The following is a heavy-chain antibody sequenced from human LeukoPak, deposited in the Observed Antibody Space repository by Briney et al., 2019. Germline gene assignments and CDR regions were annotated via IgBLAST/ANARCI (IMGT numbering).Heavy chain of an antibody. CDR3: ASVVVTVGAFDI. Sequence: GGSLRLSCAASGFTFSSYSMYWVRQAPGKGLEWASRIKSDGSSAIYAASVKGRFTISRDNANNTLYLQMNSLRAEDTAVYYCASVVVTVGAFDIWGLGTMVTVSS. V-gene: IGHV3-74*01. CDR2: IKSDGSSA. D-gene: IGHD2-15*01. J-gene: IGHJ3*02. CDR1: GFTFSSYS.